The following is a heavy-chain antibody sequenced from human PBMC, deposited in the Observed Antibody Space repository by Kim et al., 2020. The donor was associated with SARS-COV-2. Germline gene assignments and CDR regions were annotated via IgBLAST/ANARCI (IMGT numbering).Heavy chain of an antibody. D-gene: IGHD4-17*01. V-gene: IGHV3-43*02. CDR3: AKESGNFGDPGGYFHS. CDR2: ISGDGTDI. J-gene: IGHJ5*01. CDR1: GFTFENYA. Sequence: GGSLRLSCATSGFTFENYAIHWVRQSPGKGLEWLSLISGDGTDIRYAASVRGRFTVSKDNSKNSHYLQMITLTTEDTAFYFCAKESGNFGDPGGYFHSWG.